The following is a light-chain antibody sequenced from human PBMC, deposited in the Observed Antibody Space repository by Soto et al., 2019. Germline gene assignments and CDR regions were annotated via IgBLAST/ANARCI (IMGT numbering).Light chain of an antibody. Sequence: QSVLTQPPSVSGAPGQRVTISCTGSSSNIGAGYDVYWYQQLPGTAPKLLIYGNSNRPSGVPDRFSGSKSATSASLAITGLQGEDEAEYYCQSYDSSLTGAIFGGGTKLTVL. CDR2: GNS. CDR3: QSYDSSLTGAI. CDR1: SSNIGAGYD. V-gene: IGLV1-40*01. J-gene: IGLJ2*01.